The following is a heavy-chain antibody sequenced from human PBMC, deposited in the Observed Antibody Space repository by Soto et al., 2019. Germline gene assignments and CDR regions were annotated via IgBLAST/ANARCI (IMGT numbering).Heavy chain of an antibody. J-gene: IGHJ4*02. D-gene: IGHD2-15*01. CDR1: GFAFSNYT. CDR2: MSYDESDE. CDR3: ARQDTALAS. V-gene: IGHV3-30-3*01. Sequence: QVQLVESGGGVVQPGRSLRLSCAASGFAFSNYTIHWVRQAPGRGLEWVAVMSYDESDEYYANSVKGRFTVSRDKSKNRLYLQMKSRRGEDTAVYYCARQDTALASWGPGPLVTVSS.